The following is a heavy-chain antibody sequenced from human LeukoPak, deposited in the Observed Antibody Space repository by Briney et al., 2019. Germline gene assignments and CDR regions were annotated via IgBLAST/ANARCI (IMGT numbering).Heavy chain of an antibody. CDR2: ISWDGGST. J-gene: IGHJ4*02. Sequence: RSGGSLRLSCAASGFTFDDYAMHWVRQAPGKGLEWVSLISWDGGSTYYADSVKGRFTISRDNSKNSLYLQMNSLRAEHTALYYCAKDTGAGDGYHFDYWGQGTLVTVSS. D-gene: IGHD5-24*01. CDR3: AKDTGAGDGYHFDY. CDR1: GFTFDDYA. V-gene: IGHV3-43D*03.